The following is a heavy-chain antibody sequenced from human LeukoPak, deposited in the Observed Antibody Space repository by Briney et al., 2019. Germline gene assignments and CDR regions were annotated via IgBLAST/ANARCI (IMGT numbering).Heavy chain of an antibody. CDR2: IYYNGST. CDR3: ARSIPYCSSTGCHYGMDV. Sequence: SETLSLTCTVSGGSISSYYWSWIRQPPGKGLEWIGYIYYNGSTNYNPSLKSRVTISVDTSKNQLSLKLSSVTAADTAVYYCARSIPYCSSTGCHYGMDVWGQGTTVTVSS. D-gene: IGHD2-2*01. J-gene: IGHJ6*02. CDR1: GGSISSYY. V-gene: IGHV4-59*08.